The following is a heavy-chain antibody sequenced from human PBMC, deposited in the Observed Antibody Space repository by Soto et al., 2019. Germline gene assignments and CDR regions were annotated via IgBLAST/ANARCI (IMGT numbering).Heavy chain of an antibody. CDR2: IIPIFGTA. Sequence: QVQLVQSGAEVKKPGSSVKVSCKASGGTLSSYAISWVRQAPGQGLEWMGGIIPIFGTANYAQKFQGRVTITADESTSTAYMELSSLRSEDTAVYYCATTPPVGGYYYYGMDVWGQGTTVTVSS. J-gene: IGHJ6*02. D-gene: IGHD1-26*01. CDR1: GGTLSSYA. CDR3: ATTPPVGGYYYYGMDV. V-gene: IGHV1-69*12.